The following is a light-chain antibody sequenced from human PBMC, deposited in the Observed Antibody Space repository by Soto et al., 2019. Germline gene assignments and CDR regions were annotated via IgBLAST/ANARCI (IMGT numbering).Light chain of an antibody. J-gene: IGKJ1*01. V-gene: IGKV3-11*01. CDR3: QQRSKWPGT. Sequence: PGERATLSCRASQSVSSNLAWYQQKPGQAPRLLIYDASNRATGTPARLGGSGSGTDFTLIISSLEPEDFAVYYCQQRSKWPGTFGQGTKVDIK. CDR2: DAS. CDR1: QSVSSN.